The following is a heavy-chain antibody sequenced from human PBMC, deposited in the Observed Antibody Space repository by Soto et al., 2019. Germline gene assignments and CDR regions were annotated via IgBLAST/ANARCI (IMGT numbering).Heavy chain of an antibody. D-gene: IGHD6-19*01. CDR2: ISAYNGNT. V-gene: IGHV1-18*04. CDR1: GGTFSSYG. Sequence: QVQLVQSGAEVKKPGSSVKVSCKASGGTFSSYGISWVRQAPGQGLEWMGWISAYNGNTNYAQKLQGRVTMTTDTSTSTAYMELRSLRSDDTAVYYCARSTRQYSSGWSHFDYWGQGTLVTVSS. CDR3: ARSTRQYSSGWSHFDY. J-gene: IGHJ4*02.